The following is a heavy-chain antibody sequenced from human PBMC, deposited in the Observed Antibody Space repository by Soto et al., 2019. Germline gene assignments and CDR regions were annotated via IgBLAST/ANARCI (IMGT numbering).Heavy chain of an antibody. D-gene: IGHD1-7*01. Sequence: PGGSLRLSCAASGFTFSSYGMHWVRQAPGKGLEWVAVISYDGSNKYYADSVKGRFTISRDNSKNTLYLQMNSLRAEDTAVYYCAKDIKYGTPGDYFDYWGQGTLVTVSS. CDR1: GFTFSSYG. CDR2: ISYDGSNK. V-gene: IGHV3-30*18. J-gene: IGHJ4*02. CDR3: AKDIKYGTPGDYFDY.